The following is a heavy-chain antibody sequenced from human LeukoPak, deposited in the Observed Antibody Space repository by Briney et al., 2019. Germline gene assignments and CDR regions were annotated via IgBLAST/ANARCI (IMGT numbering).Heavy chain of an antibody. V-gene: IGHV3-30*03. CDR1: GFTFSSYG. J-gene: IGHJ4*02. CDR3: ARDQVAGTFDY. D-gene: IGHD6-19*01. Sequence: GGSLRLSCAASGFTFSSYGMHWVRQAPGMGLEWVAVISNDGSIKYYADSVKGRFTISRDNSKNTLYLQMNSLRAEDTAVYYCARDQVAGTFDYWGQGTLVTVSS. CDR2: ISNDGSIK.